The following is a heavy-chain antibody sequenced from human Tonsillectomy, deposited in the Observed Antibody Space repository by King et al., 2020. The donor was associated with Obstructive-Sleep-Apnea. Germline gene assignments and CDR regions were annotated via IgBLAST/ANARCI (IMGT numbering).Heavy chain of an antibody. Sequence: QLQESGPGLVKPSETLSLTCTVSGVSISSYYWSWIRQPPGQGLEWIGYIYYSGSTTYNPSLKSRVTISVDTSKNQFSLKLSSVTAAATAVYYCASSIAVADYYFDYWGQGTLVTVSS. V-gene: IGHV4-59*08. CDR2: IYYSGST. D-gene: IGHD6-19*01. CDR3: ASSIAVADYYFDY. CDR1: GVSISSYY. J-gene: IGHJ4*02.